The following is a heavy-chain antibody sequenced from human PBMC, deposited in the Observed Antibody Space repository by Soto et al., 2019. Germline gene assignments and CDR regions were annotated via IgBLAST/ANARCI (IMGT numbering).Heavy chain of an antibody. CDR2: IIPSPART. V-gene: IGHV1-69*08. CDR1: GGTFSNSP. J-gene: IGHJ4*02. Sequence: QVQLVQSGAELRKPGSAVKLSCKAYGGTFSNSPISWVRQIPGQGPEWMGRIIPSPARTIYSRKFRGRVTLTADKSIQTVYMTLSSLTTEDSGVYYCARDQVGASSFDYWGQGTRVTVSS. CDR3: ARDQVGASSFDY. D-gene: IGHD1-26*01.